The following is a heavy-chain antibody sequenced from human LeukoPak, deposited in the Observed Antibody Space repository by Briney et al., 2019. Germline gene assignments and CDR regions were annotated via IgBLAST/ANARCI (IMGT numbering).Heavy chain of an antibody. V-gene: IGHV3-74*01. CDR2: INSDGSST. J-gene: IGHJ6*02. CDR3: AREGPGWDFWSGYWGYYYYYGMDV. D-gene: IGHD3-3*01. CDR1: GFTFSSYW. Sequence: GGSLRLSCVASGFTFSSYWMHWVRQAPGKGLVWVSRINSDGSSTSYADSVKGRFTISRDNAKNTLYLQMNSLRAEDTAVYYCAREGPGWDFWSGYWGYYYYYGMDVWGQGTTVTVSS.